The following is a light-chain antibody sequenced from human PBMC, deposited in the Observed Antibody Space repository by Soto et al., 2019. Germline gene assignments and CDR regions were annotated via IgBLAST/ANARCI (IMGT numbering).Light chain of an antibody. V-gene: IGLV2-14*01. Sequence: QYALTQPASVSGSPGQSITISCTGTSCTVGGYNYVSWYQQHPGKAPKLMIYDVSNRPSGVSNRFSGSKSGNTASLTISGLQAEDEADYYCSSYTSSSTLGVFGGGTKLTAL. CDR2: DVS. CDR3: SSYTSSSTLGV. J-gene: IGLJ2*01. CDR1: SCTVGGYNY.